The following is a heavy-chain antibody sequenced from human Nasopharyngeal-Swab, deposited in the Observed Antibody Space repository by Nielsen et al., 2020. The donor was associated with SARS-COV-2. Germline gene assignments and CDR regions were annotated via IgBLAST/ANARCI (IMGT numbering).Heavy chain of an antibody. Sequence: GGSLRLSCAASGFTFSNYWMHWVRQAPGKGLEWVSRVNSDGSSKSYGASVKGRFTISRDNAKNTLYLQMSSLRRDDTAVYYCARGLDIVATIDYWGQGTLVTVPS. V-gene: IGHV3-74*01. CDR1: GFTFSNYW. CDR3: ARGLDIVATIDY. D-gene: IGHD5-12*01. CDR2: VNSDGSSK. J-gene: IGHJ4*02.